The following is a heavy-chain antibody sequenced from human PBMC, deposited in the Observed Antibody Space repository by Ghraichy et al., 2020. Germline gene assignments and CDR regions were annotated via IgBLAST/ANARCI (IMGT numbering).Heavy chain of an antibody. CDR3: AIGGRDGYNYY. J-gene: IGHJ4*01. D-gene: IGHD5-24*01. Sequence: GGSLRLSCAASGFSVSNNYMSWVRQTPGKGLEWVSVFYPGGSTYYSDSVKGRFTISTDSYKNMLYLQMNSLRAEDTAVYHCAIGGRDGYNYYWGQGTLVTVSS. V-gene: IGHV3-53*01. CDR2: FYPGGST. CDR1: GFSVSNNY.